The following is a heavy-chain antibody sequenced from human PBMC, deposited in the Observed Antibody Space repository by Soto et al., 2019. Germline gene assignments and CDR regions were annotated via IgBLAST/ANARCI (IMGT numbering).Heavy chain of an antibody. CDR3: ARGLLAYCTSGICRSWRFDP. CDR2: MNPSSGKT. Sequence: ASVKVSCKASGYTFTGYYMHWVRQAPGQGLEWMGWMNPSSGKTVYAQKFQGRVTMTRNTSISTAYMDLSSLRSEDTAVYYCARGLLAYCTSGICRSWRFDPWGQGTLVTVSS. J-gene: IGHJ5*02. CDR1: GYTFTGYY. V-gene: IGHV1-8*02. D-gene: IGHD2-8*01.